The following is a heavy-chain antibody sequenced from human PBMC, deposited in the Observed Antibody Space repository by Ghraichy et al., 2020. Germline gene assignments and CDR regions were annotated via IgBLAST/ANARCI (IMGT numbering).Heavy chain of an antibody. CDR1: GLTFNTYW. J-gene: IGHJ4*02. CDR3: ATFNYDTSVFHNDMRSGEGYLDY. Sequence: GGSLRLSCAASGLTFNTYWMTWVRQAPGKGLEWVANIKQDGSERYYVDSVKGRFTISRDNAMHSLYLQMNSLRVEDTAVYYCATFNYDTSVFHNDMRSGEGYLDYWGQGTLVTVSS. CDR2: IKQDGSER. V-gene: IGHV3-7*03. D-gene: IGHD3-22*01.